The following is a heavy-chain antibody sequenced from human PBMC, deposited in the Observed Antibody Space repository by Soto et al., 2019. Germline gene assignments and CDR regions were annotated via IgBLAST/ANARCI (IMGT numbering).Heavy chain of an antibody. CDR1: GGSFSCYY. Sequence: SETLSLTCAVYGGSFSCYYWSWIRQPPGKGLEWIGEINHSGSTNYNPSLKSRVTISVDTSKNQFSLKVSSVTAADTAVYYCARGXQRGNSYGYYYYYDMDVWGQGTTVTVSS. CDR3: ARGXQRGNSYGYYYYYDMDV. CDR2: INHSGST. J-gene: IGHJ6*02. D-gene: IGHD5-18*01. V-gene: IGHV4-34*01.